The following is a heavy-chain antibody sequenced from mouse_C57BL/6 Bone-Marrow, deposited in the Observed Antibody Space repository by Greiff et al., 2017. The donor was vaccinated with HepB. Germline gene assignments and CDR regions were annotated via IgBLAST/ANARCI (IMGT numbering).Heavy chain of an antibody. D-gene: IGHD2-1*01. CDR1: GFSFNTYA. CDR2: IRSKSNNYAT. Sequence: DVHLVESGGGLVQPKGSLKLSCAASGFSFNTYAMNWVRQAPGKGLEWVARIRSKSNNYATYYADSVKDRFTISRDDSESMLYLQMNNLKTEDTAMYYCVRLGIYYGNSGYFDVWGTGTTVTVSS. V-gene: IGHV10-1*01. CDR3: VRLGIYYGNSGYFDV. J-gene: IGHJ1*03.